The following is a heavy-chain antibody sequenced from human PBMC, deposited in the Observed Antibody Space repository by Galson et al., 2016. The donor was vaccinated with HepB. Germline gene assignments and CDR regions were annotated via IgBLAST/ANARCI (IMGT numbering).Heavy chain of an antibody. Sequence: SLRLSCAASGFSFSSFGMHWVRQAPGKGLEWVAVISHDGSNKYYADSVKGRFTLSRDNSKTTLYLQMNSLRAEDTAVYFCAKDQDIVPESNYYYGMDVWGQGTTVTVSS. CDR1: GFSFSSFG. V-gene: IGHV3-30*18. J-gene: IGHJ6*02. CDR3: AKDQDIVPESNYYYGMDV. CDR2: ISHDGSNK. D-gene: IGHD2-8*01.